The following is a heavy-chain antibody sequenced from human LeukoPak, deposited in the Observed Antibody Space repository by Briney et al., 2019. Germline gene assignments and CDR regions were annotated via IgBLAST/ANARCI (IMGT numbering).Heavy chain of an antibody. V-gene: IGHV1-46*01. D-gene: IGHD3-3*01. Sequence: ASVKVSCKASGGTFSSYAISWVRQAPGQGLEWMGIINPSGGSTSYAQKFQGRVTMTRDTSTSTVYMELSSLRSEDTAVYYCARDRLDDFWSGYSNMDVWGKGTTVTVSS. CDR1: GGTFSSYA. CDR3: ARDRLDDFWSGYSNMDV. CDR2: INPSGGST. J-gene: IGHJ6*03.